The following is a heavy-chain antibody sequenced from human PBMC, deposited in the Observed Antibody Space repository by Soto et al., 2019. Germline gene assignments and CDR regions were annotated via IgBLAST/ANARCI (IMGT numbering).Heavy chain of an antibody. Sequence: TSETLSLTCTVSGGSISSYYWSWIRQPPGKGLEWIGYIYYSGSTNYNPSLKSRVTISVDTSKNQFSLKLSSVTAADTAVYYCASFSGWSTGIDYWGQGTLVTVSS. D-gene: IGHD6-19*01. J-gene: IGHJ4*02. CDR3: ASFSGWSTGIDY. V-gene: IGHV4-59*01. CDR2: IYYSGST. CDR1: GGSISSYY.